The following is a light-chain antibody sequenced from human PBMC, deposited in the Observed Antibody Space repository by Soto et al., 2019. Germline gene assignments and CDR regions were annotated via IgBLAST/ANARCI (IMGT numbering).Light chain of an antibody. V-gene: IGKV1-39*01. CDR1: QSINNC. CDR3: QQSYSDPRT. Sequence: DIQLTQSPSSLSASVGDRVTITCRASQSINNCLNWYQQKPGKAPKLLIYLASSLQRGVPSRFSGTESKTDFTLTISSLQPEDFATYYCQQSYSDPRTFGQGTKVEIK. J-gene: IGKJ1*01. CDR2: LAS.